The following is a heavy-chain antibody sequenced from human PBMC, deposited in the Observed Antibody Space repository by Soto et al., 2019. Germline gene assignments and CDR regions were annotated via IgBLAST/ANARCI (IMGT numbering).Heavy chain of an antibody. J-gene: IGHJ4*02. V-gene: IGHV1-18*01. D-gene: IGHD3-16*02. CDR1: GYTFTSYG. CDR3: ARGGTPTYYDYVWGSYRPFDY. CDR2: ISAYNGYT. Sequence: QVQLVQSGAEVKKPGASVKVSCKASGYTFTSYGISWVRQAPGQGLEWMGWISAYNGYTNYAQKLQGRVTMTTDTSTSTAYMELRSLRSDDTAVYYCARGGTPTYYDYVWGSYRPFDYWGQGTLVTVSS.